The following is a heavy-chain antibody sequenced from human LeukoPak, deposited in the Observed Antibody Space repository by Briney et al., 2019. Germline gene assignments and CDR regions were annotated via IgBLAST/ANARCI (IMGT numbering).Heavy chain of an antibody. CDR1: GGSISSSSYY. J-gene: IGHJ4*02. D-gene: IGHD1-26*01. CDR3: ASSSRWELRYNFDY. V-gene: IGHV4-39*07. Sequence: SETLSLTCAVSGGSISSSSYYWGWIRQPPGKGLEWIGSIYYSGRTYYNPSLKSRVTISVDTSKNQFSLKLSSVTAADTAVYYCASSSRWELRYNFDYWGQGTLVTVSS. CDR2: IYYSGRT.